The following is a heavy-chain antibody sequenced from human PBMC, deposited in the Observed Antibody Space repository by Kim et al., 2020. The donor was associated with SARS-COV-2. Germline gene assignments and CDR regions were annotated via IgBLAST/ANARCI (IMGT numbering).Heavy chain of an antibody. Sequence: SETLSLTCTVSGYSISSGYYWGWIRQPPGKGLEWIGSIYHSGSTYYNPSLKSRVTISVDTSKNQFSLKLSSVTAADTAVYYCARVAEQWLVMWPFDYWGQGTLVTVSS. V-gene: IGHV4-38-2*02. CDR2: IYHSGST. CDR3: ARVAEQWLVMWPFDY. D-gene: IGHD6-19*01. J-gene: IGHJ4*02. CDR1: GYSISSGYY.